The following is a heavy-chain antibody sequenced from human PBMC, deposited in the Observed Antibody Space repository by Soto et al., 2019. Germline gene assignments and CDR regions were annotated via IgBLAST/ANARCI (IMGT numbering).Heavy chain of an antibody. CDR3: ARGYGPVRGWNGMDV. D-gene: IGHD3-10*01. CDR2: IYYSGST. V-gene: IGHV4-59*01. CDR1: GGSISSYY. J-gene: IGHJ6*02. Sequence: QVQLQESGPGLVKPSETLSLTCTVSGGSISSYYWSWIRQPPGKGLEWIGYIYYSGSTNYNPSLKSRVTISVDTSKNQYSLKLSSVTAADTAVYYCARGYGPVRGWNGMDVWGQGTTVTVSS.